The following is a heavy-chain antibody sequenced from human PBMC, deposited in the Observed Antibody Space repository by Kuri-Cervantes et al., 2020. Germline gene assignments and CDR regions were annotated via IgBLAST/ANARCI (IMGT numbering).Heavy chain of an antibody. Sequence: GSLRLSCTVSGGSISSYYWSWIRQPPGKGLEWIGYIYYSGSTNYNPSLKSRVTISVDTSKNQFSLKLSSVTAADTAVYYCARVTSFLEWLLSYFDYWGQGTRVTCYS. D-gene: IGHD3-3*01. CDR2: IYYSGST. CDR1: GGSISSYY. V-gene: IGHV4-59*08. J-gene: IGHJ4*02. CDR3: ARVTSFLEWLLSYFDY.